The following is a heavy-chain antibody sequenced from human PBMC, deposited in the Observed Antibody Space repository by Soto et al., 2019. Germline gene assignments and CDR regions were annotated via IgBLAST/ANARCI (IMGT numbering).Heavy chain of an antibody. Sequence: GVSLSLSCAASGFTFSSYAMSWVRQAPGKGLEWVSAISGSGGSTYYADSVKGRFTISRDNSKNTLYLQMNSLRAEDTAVYYCARGSRRGSGSLRPGPSDIFDIWGQGTMVTVSS. CDR1: GFTFSSYA. CDR2: ISGSGGST. CDR3: ARGSRRGSGSLRPGPSDIFDI. D-gene: IGHD3-10*01. V-gene: IGHV3-23*01. J-gene: IGHJ3*02.